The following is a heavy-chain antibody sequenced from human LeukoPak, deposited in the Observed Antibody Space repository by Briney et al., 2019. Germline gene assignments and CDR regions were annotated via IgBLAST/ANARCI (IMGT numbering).Heavy chain of an antibody. Sequence: GRSLRLSCAASGFTFSSYGMHWVRQAPGKGLEWVAVIWYDGSNKYYADSVKGRFTISRDNSKNTLYPQMNSLRAEDTAVYYCAKDRGELSIAAADYWGQGTLVTVSS. CDR2: IWYDGSNK. V-gene: IGHV3-33*06. D-gene: IGHD6-13*01. CDR3: AKDRGELSIAAADY. J-gene: IGHJ4*02. CDR1: GFTFSSYG.